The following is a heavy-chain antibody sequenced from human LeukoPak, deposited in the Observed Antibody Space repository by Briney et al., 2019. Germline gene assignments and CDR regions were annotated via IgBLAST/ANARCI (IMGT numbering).Heavy chain of an antibody. J-gene: IGHJ6*03. D-gene: IGHD3-10*01. V-gene: IGHV4-39*07. CDR2: IYYSGST. CDR1: GGSVSRSSFY. Sequence: PSETLSFTCTVSGGSVSRSSFYWGWIRQPPGKGLEWIGNIYYSGSTYYNPSLKSRVTISIDTSKNQFSLKLSSVTAADTAVYYCARVEGEEWGPNYYYMDVWGKGTTVTVSS. CDR3: ARVEGEEWGPNYYYMDV.